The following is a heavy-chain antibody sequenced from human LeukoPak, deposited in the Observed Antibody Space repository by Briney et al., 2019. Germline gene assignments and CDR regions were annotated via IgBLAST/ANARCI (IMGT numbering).Heavy chain of an antibody. Sequence: SVKVSCKASGGTFSSYAISWVRQAPGQGLEWMGRIIPIFGTANYAQKFQGRVTITTDESTSTAYMELSSLRSEDTAVYHCARDCIGCHGFDSWGQGTLVTVSS. CDR3: ARDCIGCHGFDS. J-gene: IGHJ4*02. CDR1: GGTFSSYA. V-gene: IGHV1-69*05. CDR2: IIPIFGTA. D-gene: IGHD1-26*01.